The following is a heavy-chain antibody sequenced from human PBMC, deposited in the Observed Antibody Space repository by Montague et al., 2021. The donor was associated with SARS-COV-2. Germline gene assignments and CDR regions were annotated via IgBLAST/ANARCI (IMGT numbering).Heavy chain of an antibody. CDR1: GFTFSSYS. D-gene: IGHD3-16*02. V-gene: IGHV3-21*01. CDR3: ARDLSDYVWGSYRYFDY. CDR2: ISSSSSYI. Sequence: SLRLSCAASGFTFSSYSMNWVRQAPGKGLEWVSSISSSSSYIYYADSVKGRFTISRDNAKNSLYLQMNSLRAEDTAVYYCARDLSDYVWGSYRYFDYWGQGTLVTVSS. J-gene: IGHJ4*02.